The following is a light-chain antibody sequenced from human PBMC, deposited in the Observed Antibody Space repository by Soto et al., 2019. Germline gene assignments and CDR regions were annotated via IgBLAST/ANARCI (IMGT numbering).Light chain of an antibody. V-gene: IGLV2-8*01. CDR1: SSDVGGYNY. CDR3: SSYAGSSNV. CDR2: EVN. Sequence: QSALTQLPSASGSPGQSVAISCTGTSSDVGGYNYVSWYQQHPGKAPKLMIYEVNKRPPGVPDRFSGSKSGNTASLTVSGLQAEDEADYYCSSYAGSSNVFGTGTKVTVL. J-gene: IGLJ1*01.